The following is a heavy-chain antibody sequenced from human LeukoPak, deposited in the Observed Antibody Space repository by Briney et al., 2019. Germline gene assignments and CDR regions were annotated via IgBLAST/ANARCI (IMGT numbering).Heavy chain of an antibody. Sequence: PSETLSLTCTVSGGSISSSSYYWGWIRQPPGKGLEWIGSIYHSGSTYYNPSLKSRVTISVDASKNQFSLKLSSVTAADTAVYYCAGTLPAGVATPDYWGQGTLVTVSS. J-gene: IGHJ4*02. CDR2: IYHSGST. CDR3: AGTLPAGVATPDY. CDR1: GGSISSSSYY. D-gene: IGHD3-3*01. V-gene: IGHV4-39*07.